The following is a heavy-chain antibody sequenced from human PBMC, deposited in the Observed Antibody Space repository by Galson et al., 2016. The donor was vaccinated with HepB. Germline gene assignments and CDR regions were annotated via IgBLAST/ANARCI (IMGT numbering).Heavy chain of an antibody. CDR1: GDSVSSNSAA. Sequence: CAISGDSVSSNSAAWNWIRQSPSRGLEWLGRTYYRSKWYNEYAVSVKSRITINPDTSKNQFSLQLNSVTPADTAVYYCARDLREALAGTGYYYYGLDVWGQETTVTVSS. CDR2: TYYRSKWYN. J-gene: IGHJ6*02. D-gene: IGHD6-19*01. V-gene: IGHV6-1*01. CDR3: ARDLREALAGTGYYYYGLDV.